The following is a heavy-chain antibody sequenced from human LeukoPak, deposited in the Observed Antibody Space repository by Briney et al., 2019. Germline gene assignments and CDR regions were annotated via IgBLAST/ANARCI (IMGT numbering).Heavy chain of an antibody. V-gene: IGHV3-30-3*01. J-gene: IGHJ5*02. CDR1: GFTFSSYA. CDR3: ARAYGSGNH. Sequence: GGSLRLSCAASGFTFSSYAMHWVRQAPGKGLEWVAVISYDGSNKYYADSVKGRFTISRDNSKNTLYLQMNSLRAEDTAAYYCARAYGSGNHWGQGTLVTVSS. D-gene: IGHD3-10*01. CDR2: ISYDGSNK.